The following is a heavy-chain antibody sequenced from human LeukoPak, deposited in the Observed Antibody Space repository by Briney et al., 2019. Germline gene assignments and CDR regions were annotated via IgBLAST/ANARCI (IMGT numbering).Heavy chain of an antibody. CDR1: GVSISSGSNY. CDR3: TRSDGYGLVGI. CDR2: IYSSGST. J-gene: IGHJ3*01. Sequence: PSETLSLACSVSGVSISSGSNYWGWIRQPPGKTLEWIGSIYSSGSTYYNSSLKSRVIILIDTSKNHFSLTLSSVTAADTAVSYCTRSDGYGLVGIWGQGTMVTVSS. D-gene: IGHD3-10*01. V-gene: IGHV4-39*07.